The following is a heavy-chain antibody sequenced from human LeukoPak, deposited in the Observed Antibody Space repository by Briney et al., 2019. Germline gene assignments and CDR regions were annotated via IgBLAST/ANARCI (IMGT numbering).Heavy chain of an antibody. V-gene: IGHV3-11*01. J-gene: IGHJ5*02. CDR2: ISTSGTTI. CDR1: GFTFSDYY. CDR3: ARDTSSSEHWFDP. Sequence: GGSLRLSCAASGFTFSDYYMSWIRQAPGKGLEWVSYISTSGTTIYYADSVKGRFTISRDNAKNSLYLQMNSLRAEDTAVYYCARDTSSSEHWFDPWGQGTLVTVPS.